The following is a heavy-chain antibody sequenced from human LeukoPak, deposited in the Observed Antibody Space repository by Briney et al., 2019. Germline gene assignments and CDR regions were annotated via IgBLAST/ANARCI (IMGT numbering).Heavy chain of an antibody. V-gene: IGHV4-4*07. CDR3: ARNNYYYDSSGYFGYSDY. CDR2: IYTSGST. J-gene: IGHJ4*02. Sequence: SETLSLTCTVSGGSISSYYWSWIRQPAGKGLEWIGRIYTSGSTNYNPSLKSRVTMSVDTSKNQFSLKLSSVTAADTAVYYCARNNYYYDSSGYFGYSDYWGQGTLVTVSS. D-gene: IGHD3-22*01. CDR1: GGSISSYY.